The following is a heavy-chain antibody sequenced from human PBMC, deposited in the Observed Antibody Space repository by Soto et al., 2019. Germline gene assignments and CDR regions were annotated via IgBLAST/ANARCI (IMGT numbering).Heavy chain of an antibody. CDR3: ARGRNTYYYDSSLGV. D-gene: IGHD3-22*01. V-gene: IGHV4-30-2*01. CDR1: GGSISSGGYS. CDR2: IYHSGST. J-gene: IGHJ6*02. Sequence: SETLSLTCAVSGGSISSGGYSWSWVRQPPGKGLEGIGYIYHSGSTYYNPSLKRRVTISVDRSKNQFSLKLSSVSAADTAVYYCARGRNTYYYDSSLGVWGRGTTVTVSS.